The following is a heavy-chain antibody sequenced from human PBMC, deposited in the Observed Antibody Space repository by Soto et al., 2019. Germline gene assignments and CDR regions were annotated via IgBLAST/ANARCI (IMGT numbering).Heavy chain of an antibody. J-gene: IGHJ6*02. V-gene: IGHV4-39*01. D-gene: IGHD3-10*01. CDR2: IYYSGST. CDR3: ARPGEVDYYGSGSYPRDYYYGMDV. Sequence: KTSETLSLTCTVSGGSISSSSYYWGWIRQPPGKGLEWIGSIYYSGSTYYNPSLKSRVTISVDTSKNQFSLKLSSVTAADTAVYYCARPGEVDYYGSGSYPRDYYYGMDVWGQGTTLTVSS. CDR1: GGSISSSSYY.